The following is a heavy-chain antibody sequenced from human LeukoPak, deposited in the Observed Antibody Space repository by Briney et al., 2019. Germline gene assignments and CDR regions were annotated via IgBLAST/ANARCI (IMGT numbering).Heavy chain of an antibody. V-gene: IGHV3-73*01. CDR3: TRHLSTFSSTWYYWFDP. CDR2: IKTKPNSYAT. D-gene: IGHD6-13*01. Sequence: PGGSLRLSCAASGFTFSGSAMHWVRQASGKGLEWIGHIKTKPNSYATAYAASVKGRFTISRDDSKNTTYLQTNSLKTEDTAMYYCTRHLSTFSSTWYYWFDPWGQGTLVTVSP. J-gene: IGHJ5*02. CDR1: GFTFSGSA.